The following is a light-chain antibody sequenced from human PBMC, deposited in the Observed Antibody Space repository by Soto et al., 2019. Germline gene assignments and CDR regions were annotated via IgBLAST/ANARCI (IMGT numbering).Light chain of an antibody. CDR1: SSDVGAYNY. Sequence: ALTQPPSASGSPGQSVTISCTGTSSDVGAYNYVSWYQQLPGKAPKLIIYEVSKRPSGVPDRFSGSKSGNTASLTVSGLQAEDEADYYYTSYAGTYSFFYVFGTGTKLTVL. CDR3: TSYAGTYSFFYV. J-gene: IGLJ1*01. V-gene: IGLV2-8*01. CDR2: EVS.